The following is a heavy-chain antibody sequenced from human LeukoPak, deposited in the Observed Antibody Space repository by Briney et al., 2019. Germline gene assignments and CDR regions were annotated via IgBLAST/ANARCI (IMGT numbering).Heavy chain of an antibody. V-gene: IGHV3-30*02. CDR3: AKNDVNSFGGGDY. CDR1: GFTFSSYG. D-gene: IGHD2-15*01. CDR2: IRYDGNNK. Sequence: PGGSLRLSCAASGFTFSSYGMHWVRQAPGKGLEWVAFIRYDGNNKFYGDSVKGRFTISRDNSKNTLYLQMNSLRAEDTAVYYCAKNDVNSFGGGDYWGQGTLVTVSS. J-gene: IGHJ4*02.